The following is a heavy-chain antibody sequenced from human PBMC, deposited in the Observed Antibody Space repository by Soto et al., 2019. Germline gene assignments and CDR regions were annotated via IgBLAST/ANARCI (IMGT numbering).Heavy chain of an antibody. CDR1: GFTFSSYG. Sequence: QVQLVESGGGVVQPGRSLRLSCAASGFTFSSYGMHWVRQAPGKGLEWVAVISYDGSNKYYADSVKGRFTISRDNSKNTQYLQMNSLRAEDTAVYYCAKVFRDTAIDYWGQGTLVTVSS. CDR3: AKVFRDTAIDY. D-gene: IGHD5-18*01. CDR2: ISYDGSNK. V-gene: IGHV3-30*18. J-gene: IGHJ4*02.